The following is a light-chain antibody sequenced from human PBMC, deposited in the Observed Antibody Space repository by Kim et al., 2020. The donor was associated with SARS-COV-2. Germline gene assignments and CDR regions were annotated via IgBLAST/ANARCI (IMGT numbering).Light chain of an antibody. V-gene: IGLV2-14*01. CDR2: DVS. J-gene: IGLJ2*01. CDR1: SSDIGVYNY. Sequence: QSALTQPASVSGSPGQSITISCTGTSSDIGVYNYVFWYQQHPGKAPNLMIYDVSKRPSGVSSRFSASKSGNTASLTISGLQAEDEADYYCSSYTSTNTLVFGGGTQLTVL. CDR3: SSYTSTNTLV.